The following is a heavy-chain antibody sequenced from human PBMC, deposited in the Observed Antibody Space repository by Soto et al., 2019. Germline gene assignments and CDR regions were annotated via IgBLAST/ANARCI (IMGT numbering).Heavy chain of an antibody. CDR1: GGTFSSYT. V-gene: IGHV1-69*08. CDR3: ARDLSEEQLVLGPFDY. J-gene: IGHJ4*02. CDR2: IIPILGIA. Sequence: QVQLVQSGAEVKKPGSSVKVSCKASGGTFSSYTISWVRQAPGQGLEWMGRIIPILGIANYAQKFQGRVTITADKSTSTAYMELSSLRSEDTAVYYCARDLSEEQLVLGPFDYWGQGTLVTVSS. D-gene: IGHD6-6*01.